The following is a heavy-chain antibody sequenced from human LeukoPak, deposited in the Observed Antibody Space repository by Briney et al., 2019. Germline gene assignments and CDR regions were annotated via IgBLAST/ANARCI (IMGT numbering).Heavy chain of an antibody. CDR3: ATLNYFDY. CDR2: ISYDGSNK. Sequence: GGSLRLSCAASGFTFSSYAMHWVRQAPGKGLEWVAVISYDGSNKYYADSVKGRFTISRDNSKNTLYLQMNSLRTEDTAFYYCATLNYFDYWGQGTLVTVSS. V-gene: IGHV3-30-3*01. J-gene: IGHJ4*02. CDR1: GFTFSSYA.